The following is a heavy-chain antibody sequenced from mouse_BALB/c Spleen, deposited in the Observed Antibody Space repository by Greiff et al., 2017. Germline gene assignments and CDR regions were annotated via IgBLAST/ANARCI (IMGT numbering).Heavy chain of an antibody. CDR1: GYAFSSYW. D-gene: IGHD4-1*01. J-gene: IGHJ4*01. CDR3: ARKLGEAMDY. Sequence: QVQLKESGAELVRPGSSVKISCKASGYAFSSYWMNWVKQRPGQGLEWIGQIYPGDGDTNYNGKFKGKATLTADKSSSTAYMQLSSLTSEDSAVYFCARKLGEAMDYWGQGTSVTVSS. V-gene: IGHV1-80*01. CDR2: IYPGDGDT.